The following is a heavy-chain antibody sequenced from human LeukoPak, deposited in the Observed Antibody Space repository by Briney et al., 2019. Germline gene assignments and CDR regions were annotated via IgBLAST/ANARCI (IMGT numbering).Heavy chain of an antibody. CDR3: ARDDSLLGHVMVLAV. D-gene: IGHD2-21*01. Sequence: GGSLRLSCAASGFFLNTYEMIWVRQAPGKGLEWVSYTSISGNIVYYADSVKGRFTISRDNAKNSLYLQLSSLRVEDTAVYYCARDDSLLGHVMVLAVWGQGTLVTVSS. CDR1: GFFLNTYE. J-gene: IGHJ1*01. CDR2: TSISGNIV. V-gene: IGHV3-48*03.